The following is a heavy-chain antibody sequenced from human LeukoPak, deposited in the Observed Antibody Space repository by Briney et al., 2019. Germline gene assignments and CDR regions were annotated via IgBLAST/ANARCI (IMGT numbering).Heavy chain of an antibody. Sequence: ASVKVSCKASGYTFTSYAMHWVRQAPGQRLEWMGWINAGNGNTKYSQKFQGRVTITRDTSASTAYMELSSLRSEDTAVYYCARPAAVADSDHDAFDIWGQGTMVTVSS. D-gene: IGHD6-19*01. CDR2: INAGNGNT. J-gene: IGHJ3*02. V-gene: IGHV1-3*01. CDR3: ARPAAVADSDHDAFDI. CDR1: GYTFTSYA.